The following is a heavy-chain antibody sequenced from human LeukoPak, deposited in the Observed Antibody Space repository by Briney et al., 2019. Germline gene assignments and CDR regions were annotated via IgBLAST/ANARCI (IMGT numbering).Heavy chain of an antibody. D-gene: IGHD3-10*01. CDR3: ARNYYGSGSFEN. Sequence: ASVKVSCKASGYTFTNYDINWVRQATGRGLEWMGWMSPNGGDTGYAQNFQGRVTLTRDTSISTAYMELSSLKSEDTAVYYCARNYYGSGSFENWGQETLVTVSS. V-gene: IGHV1-8*01. CDR2: MSPNGGDT. CDR1: GYTFTNYD. J-gene: IGHJ4*02.